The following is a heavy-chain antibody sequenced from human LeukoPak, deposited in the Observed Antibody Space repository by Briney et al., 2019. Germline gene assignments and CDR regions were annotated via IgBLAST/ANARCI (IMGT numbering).Heavy chain of an antibody. D-gene: IGHD2-15*01. CDR1: GFTFSSYA. CDR2: ISGSGGST. J-gene: IGHJ6*02. V-gene: IGHV3-23*01. Sequence: GGSLRLSCAASGFTFSSYAMSWVRHAPGKGLEWVSAISGSGGSTYYADSVKGRFTISRDNSKNTLYLQMNSLRDEDTAVYYCAKERKGYCSGGSCYPTNGMDVWGQGTTVTVPS. CDR3: AKERKGYCSGGSCYPTNGMDV.